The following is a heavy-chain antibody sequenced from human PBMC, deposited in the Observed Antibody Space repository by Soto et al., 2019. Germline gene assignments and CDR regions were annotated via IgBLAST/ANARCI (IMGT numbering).Heavy chain of an antibody. V-gene: IGHV4-39*01. J-gene: IGHJ4*02. D-gene: IGHD3-22*01. CDR2: IYYSGST. CDR1: GGSIIGYY. CDR3: ARQGPPTTTYYYDSSGYLRSYYFDY. Sequence: SETLSLTCTVSGGSIIGYYWGWIRQPPGKGLEWIGSIYYSGSTYYNPSLKSRVTISVDTSKNQFSLKLSSVTAADTAVYYCARQGPPTTTYYYDSSGYLRSYYFDYWGQGTLVTVSS.